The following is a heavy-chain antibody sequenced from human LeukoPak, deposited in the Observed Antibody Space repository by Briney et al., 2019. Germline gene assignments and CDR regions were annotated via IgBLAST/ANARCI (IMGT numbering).Heavy chain of an antibody. CDR2: ILHTGST. D-gene: IGHD6-6*01. J-gene: IGHJ5*02. Sequence: SETLSLTCTVSGYSISSGYYWGWIRQSPGKGLEHIGHILHTGSTYYNPSLKSRVTISVDTSKNQFSLKLTSVTAADTAVYYCARVGPWQLVRGFGQNNWFDPWGQGTLVTVSP. CDR1: GYSISSGYY. CDR3: ARVGPWQLVRGFGQNNWFDP. V-gene: IGHV4-38-2*02.